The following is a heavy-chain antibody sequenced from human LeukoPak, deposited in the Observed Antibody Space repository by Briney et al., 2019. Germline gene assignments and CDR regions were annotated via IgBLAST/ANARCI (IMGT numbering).Heavy chain of an antibody. D-gene: IGHD4-4*01. Sequence: PGGSLRLSCAASGFTFSGYAMTWVRQAPGKGLEWLSYITIGGGTTHYADSVKGRFTIFRDNAKSSLYLQLNSLRAEDTAVYYCARDSAPRDYRSSPFDYWGQGILVTVSS. CDR2: ITIGGGTT. V-gene: IGHV3-48*01. CDR1: GFTFSGYA. J-gene: IGHJ4*02. CDR3: ARDSAPRDYRSSPFDY.